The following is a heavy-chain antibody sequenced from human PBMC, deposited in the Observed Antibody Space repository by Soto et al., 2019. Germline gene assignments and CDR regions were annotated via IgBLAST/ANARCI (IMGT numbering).Heavy chain of an antibody. J-gene: IGHJ6*02. CDR3: ARDAHVGGYYDILTGYSYYYGMDV. CDR1: GGSISSYY. Sequence: PSETLSLTCTVSGGSISSYYWSWIRQPPGKGLEWIGYIYYSGSTNYNPSLKSRVTISVDTSKNQFSLKLSSVTAADTAVYYCARDAHVGGYYDILTGYSYYYGMDVWGQGTTVTAP. CDR2: IYYSGST. V-gene: IGHV4-59*01. D-gene: IGHD3-9*01.